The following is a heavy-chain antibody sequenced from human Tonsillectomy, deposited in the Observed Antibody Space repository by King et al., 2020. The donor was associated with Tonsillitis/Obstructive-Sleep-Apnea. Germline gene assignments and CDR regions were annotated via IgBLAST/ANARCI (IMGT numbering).Heavy chain of an antibody. Sequence: VQLQQWGAGLLKPSETLSLTCAVYGGSFSGYYWNWIRQPPGKGLEWIGEINHSGSTNYNPSLKSRVTISVDTSKNQFSLKLSSVTAADTAVYYFARDIGGTGDYWGQGTLVTVSS. CDR3: ARDIGGTGDY. V-gene: IGHV4-34*01. D-gene: IGHD2-15*01. J-gene: IGHJ4*02. CDR2: INHSGST. CDR1: GGSFSGYY.